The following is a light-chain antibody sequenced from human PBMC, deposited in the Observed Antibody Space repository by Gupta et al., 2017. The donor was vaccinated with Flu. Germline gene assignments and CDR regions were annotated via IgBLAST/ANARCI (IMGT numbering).Light chain of an antibody. J-gene: IGLJ2*01. V-gene: IGLV2-11*01. CDR2: DVS. CDR1: SSDVGGYNY. CDR3: CSFAGYYTLL. Sequence: QSALTQPRSVSGYPGQSVTISCTGTSSDVGGYNYVSWFQQHPGKAPKLMIYDVSERPSGVPDRFSGSKSGNTASLTISGLQAEDEADYYCCSFAGYYTLLFGGGTKLTVL.